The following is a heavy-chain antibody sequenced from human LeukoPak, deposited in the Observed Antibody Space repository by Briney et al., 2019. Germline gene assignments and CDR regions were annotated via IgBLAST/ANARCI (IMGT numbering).Heavy chain of an antibody. CDR1: GFTFSNYG. J-gene: IGHJ6*02. V-gene: IGHV3-30*18. Sequence: GGSLRLSCAASGFTFSNYGMHWVRQAPGKGLDWVAVVSDDGSHKQYADSVKGRFTVSRDNSEKTLYLQMNSLRAEDTAVYYCAKYSSSSNYYYGMDVWGQGTTATVSS. CDR3: AKYSSSSNYYYGMDV. CDR2: VSDDGSHK. D-gene: IGHD6-13*01.